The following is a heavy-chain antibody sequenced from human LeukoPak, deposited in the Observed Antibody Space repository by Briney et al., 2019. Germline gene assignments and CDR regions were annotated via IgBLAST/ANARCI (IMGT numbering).Heavy chain of an antibody. D-gene: IGHD2-2*01. Sequence: PSETLSLTCAVYGGSFSGYYWSWIRQPPGKGLEWIGYIYYSGSTNYNPSLKSRVTISVDTSKNQFSLKLSSVTAADTAVYYCAREVEDIVVVPAAYYYYMDVWGKGTTVTVSS. CDR1: GGSFSGYY. CDR2: IYYSGST. J-gene: IGHJ6*03. CDR3: AREVEDIVVVPAAYYYYMDV. V-gene: IGHV4-59*08.